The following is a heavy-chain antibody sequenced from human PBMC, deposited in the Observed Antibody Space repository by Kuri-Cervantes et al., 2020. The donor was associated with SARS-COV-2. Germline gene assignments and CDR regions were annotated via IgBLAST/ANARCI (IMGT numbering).Heavy chain of an antibody. V-gene: IGHV3-33*01. J-gene: IGHJ6*03. D-gene: IGHD3-10*01. Sequence: GESLKISCAASGFSFSRSGMHWVRQAPGKGLEWLAVILYDGSDKFYADSVKGRFTVSRDNSKNTLYLQMNSLRAEDTAVYYCARSGSWTYFHYFYYYMDVWGKGTTVTVYS. CDR3: ARSGSWTYFHYFYYYMDV. CDR2: ILYDGSDK. CDR1: GFSFSRSG.